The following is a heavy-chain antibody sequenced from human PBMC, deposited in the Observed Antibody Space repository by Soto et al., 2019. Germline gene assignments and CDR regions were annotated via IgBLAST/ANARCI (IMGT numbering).Heavy chain of an antibody. D-gene: IGHD6-6*01. Sequence: SETLSLTCAVSGGSISSGGYSWSWIRQPPGKGLEWIGYIYHSGSTYYNPSLKSRVTISVDRSKNQFSLKLSSVTATDTAVYYCAGGIAARPLGYWGQGTLVTVSS. V-gene: IGHV4-30-2*01. CDR3: AGGIAARPLGY. CDR1: GGSISSGGYS. CDR2: IYHSGST. J-gene: IGHJ4*02.